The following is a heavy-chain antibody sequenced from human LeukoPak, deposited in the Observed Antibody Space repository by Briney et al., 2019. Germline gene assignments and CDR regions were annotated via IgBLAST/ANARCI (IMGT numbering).Heavy chain of an antibody. CDR3: ARGLGWLRFSYYYYYMDV. D-gene: IGHD5-12*01. J-gene: IGHJ6*03. V-gene: IGHV4-39*07. Sequence: SETLSLTCTVSNCSISSSSYYWGWIRQPPGKGLEWIGNIFCSGSTYYNPSLKSRVTISVDTSKNQFSLKLSSVTAADTAVYYCARGLGWLRFSYYYYYMDVWGKGTTVTVSS. CDR1: NCSISSSSYY. CDR2: IFCSGST.